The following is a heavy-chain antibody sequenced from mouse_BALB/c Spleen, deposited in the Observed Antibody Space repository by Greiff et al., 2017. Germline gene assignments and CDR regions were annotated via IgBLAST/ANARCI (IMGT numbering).Heavy chain of an antibody. V-gene: IGHV1-14*01. CDR3: ARGDYYYGSSEGYFDY. CDR2: INPYNDGT. CDR1: GYTFTSYV. D-gene: IGHD1-1*01. J-gene: IGHJ2*01. Sequence: VQLQQSGPELVKPGASVKMSCKASGYTFTSYVMHWVKQKPGQGLEWIGYINPYNDGTKYNEKFKGKATLTSDKSSSTAYMELSSLTSEDSAVYYCARGDYYYGSSEGYFDYWGQGTTLTVSS.